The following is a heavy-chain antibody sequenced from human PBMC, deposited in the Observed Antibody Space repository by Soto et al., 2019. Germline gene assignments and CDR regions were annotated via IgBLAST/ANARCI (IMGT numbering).Heavy chain of an antibody. CDR1: GFTVSNNY. D-gene: IGHD3-10*01. CDR3: AGARGGGGY. J-gene: IGHJ4*02. Sequence: EVQLVESGGGLIQPGGSLRLSCAVSGFTVSNNYMSWVRQAPGKGLEGVSVIYSGGYTAYGDSVKGRFTISRDYSKNTLNVQSKGRSALATAVLFCAGARGGGGYWGQGTLVTVSS. V-gene: IGHV3-53*01. CDR2: IYSGGYT.